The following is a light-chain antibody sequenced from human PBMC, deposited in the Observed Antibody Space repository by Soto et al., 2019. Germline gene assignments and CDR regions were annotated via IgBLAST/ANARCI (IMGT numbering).Light chain of an antibody. Sequence: EVVLTQSPGTLSLSPGERATLSCRASQSVSNNYLAWYQQKPGQSPKLLIFGSSDRATGIPDRFSGSGSGTDFTLTISSLEPDDFAVYYCQQYGSSPPYTFGQGTKLEI. CDR3: QQYGSSPPYT. V-gene: IGKV3-20*01. CDR1: QSVSNNY. CDR2: GSS. J-gene: IGKJ2*01.